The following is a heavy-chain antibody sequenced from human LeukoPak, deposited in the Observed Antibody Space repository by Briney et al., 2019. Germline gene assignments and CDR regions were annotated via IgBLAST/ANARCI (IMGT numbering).Heavy chain of an antibody. J-gene: IGHJ4*02. CDR1: GGSISRYY. CDR2: IYYSGST. D-gene: IGHD5-18*01. V-gene: IGHV4-59*01. CDR3: ARTRYSYGYLDY. Sequence: SETLSLTCTVSGGSISRYYWSWIRQPPGKGLEWIAYIYYSGSTNYNPSLKSRVTISVDTSKKQFSLKLSSVTAADTAVYYCARTRYSYGYLDYWGQGTLVTVSS.